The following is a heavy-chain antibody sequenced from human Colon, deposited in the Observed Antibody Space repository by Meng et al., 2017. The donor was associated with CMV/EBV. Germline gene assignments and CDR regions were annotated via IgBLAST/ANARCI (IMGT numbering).Heavy chain of an antibody. CDR1: GYTFTGYY. J-gene: IGHJ4*02. CDR3: ARDPSGSRVPFDY. Sequence: VQLVQSGAEVKKPGASVKVSCKASGYTFTGYYMHWVRQAPGQGLEWMGWINPNSGGTNYAQKFQGRFTMTRDTSITTVYMELSSLRSDDTAVYYCARDPSGSRVPFDYWGQGSLVTVSS. V-gene: IGHV1-2*02. CDR2: INPNSGGT. D-gene: IGHD1-26*01.